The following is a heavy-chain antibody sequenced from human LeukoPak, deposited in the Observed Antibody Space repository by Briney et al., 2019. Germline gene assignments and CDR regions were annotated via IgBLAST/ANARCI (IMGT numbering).Heavy chain of an antibody. Sequence: PETLSLTCSVSDYSISDGYYWGWLRQPPGEGLEWIGSIHHIGSTYYNPSLKSRVTISVDTSKNQFSLKLSSVTAADTAVYYCARYYDYVWGSYPNWGQGTLVTVSS. J-gene: IGHJ4*02. D-gene: IGHD3-16*02. CDR2: IHHIGST. CDR1: DYSISDGYY. V-gene: IGHV4-38-2*02. CDR3: ARYYDYVWGSYPN.